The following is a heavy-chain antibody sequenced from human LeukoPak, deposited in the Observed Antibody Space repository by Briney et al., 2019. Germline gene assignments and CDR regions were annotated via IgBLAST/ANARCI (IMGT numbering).Heavy chain of an antibody. Sequence: ASVKVSCKASGYTFTGYYMHWVRQAPGQGLEWMGWINPNSGGTNYAQKFQGRVTMTRDTSISTAYMELSRLRSDDTAVYYCARDRDSHNPRGPLGAFDIWGQGTMVTVSS. CDR2: INPNSGGT. CDR3: ARDRDSHNPRGPLGAFDI. V-gene: IGHV1-2*02. J-gene: IGHJ3*02. CDR1: GYTFTGYY. D-gene: IGHD3-10*01.